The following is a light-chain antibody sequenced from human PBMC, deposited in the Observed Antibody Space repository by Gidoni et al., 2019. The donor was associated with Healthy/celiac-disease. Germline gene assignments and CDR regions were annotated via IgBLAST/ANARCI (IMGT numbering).Light chain of an antibody. J-gene: IGKJ1*01. V-gene: IGKV1-39*01. CDR2: AAS. Sequence: DIQMTQSPSSLSASVGDRVTITCRASQSISSYLNWYQQKPGKAPKLLIYAASSFQSEVPSRFSGSGSGTDFTHTISRLQPEDFATYCSQQSYSTPWTFXQXTKVEIK. CDR1: QSISSY. CDR3: QQSYSTPWT.